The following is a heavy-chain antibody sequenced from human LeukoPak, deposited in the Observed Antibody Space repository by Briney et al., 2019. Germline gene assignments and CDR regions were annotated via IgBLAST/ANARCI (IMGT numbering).Heavy chain of an antibody. V-gene: IGHV3-23*01. CDR2: ISDSGGST. J-gene: IGHJ4*02. D-gene: IGHD3-22*01. CDR1: GITLSNYG. CDR3: AKRGVVIRVILVGFHKEAYYFDS. Sequence: GGSLRLSCAVSGITLSNYGMSWVRQSPGKGLEWVAGISDSGGSTNYADSVKGRFTISRDNPKNILYLQMNSLRAEDTAVYFCAKRGVVIRVILVGFHKEAYYFDSWGQGALVTVSS.